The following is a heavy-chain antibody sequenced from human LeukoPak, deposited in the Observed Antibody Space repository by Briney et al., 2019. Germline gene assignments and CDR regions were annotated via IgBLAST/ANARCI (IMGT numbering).Heavy chain of an antibody. CDR1: GYTFTDYA. CDR2: VNTNTGNP. J-gene: IGHJ4*02. CDR3: ASCNDSSGYFAY. Sequence: ASVKVSCKPSGYTFTDYAISWARQAPGQGLEYMGWVNTNTGNPTYAQGFTGRFVFSSDSSVSTAYLQITSLKADDSAIYFCASCNDSSGYFAYWGQGTLVTVSS. V-gene: IGHV7-4-1*02. D-gene: IGHD3-22*01.